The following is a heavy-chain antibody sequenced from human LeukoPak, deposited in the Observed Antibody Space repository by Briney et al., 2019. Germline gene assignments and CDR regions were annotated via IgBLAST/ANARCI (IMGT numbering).Heavy chain of an antibody. V-gene: IGHV3-30*18. CDR2: ISYDGSNK. D-gene: IGHD3-10*01. CDR1: GFTFSSYW. Sequence: GGSLRLSCAASGFTFSSYWMSWVRQAPGKGLEWVAVISYDGSNKHYADSVKGRFTISRDNSKNTLYLQMNSLRAEDTAVYYCAKDYNYGYGYYFDYWGQGTLVTVSS. CDR3: AKDYNYGYGYYFDY. J-gene: IGHJ4*02.